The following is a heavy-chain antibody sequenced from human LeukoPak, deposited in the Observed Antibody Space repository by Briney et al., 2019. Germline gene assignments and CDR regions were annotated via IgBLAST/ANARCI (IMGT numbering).Heavy chain of an antibody. CDR2: ISSSSSYI. CDR1: GFTFSSYS. Sequence: PGGSLRLSCAASGFTFSSYSMNWVRQAPGKGLEWVSSISSSSSYIYYADSVKGRFTISRDNAKNSLYLQMNSLRAQDTAVYYCASFRKAVAVYNWFDPWGQGTLVTVSS. D-gene: IGHD6-19*01. V-gene: IGHV3-21*01. J-gene: IGHJ5*02. CDR3: ASFRKAVAVYNWFDP.